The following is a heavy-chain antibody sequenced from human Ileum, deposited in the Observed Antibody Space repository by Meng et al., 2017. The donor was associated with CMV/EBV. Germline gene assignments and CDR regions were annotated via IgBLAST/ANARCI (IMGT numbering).Heavy chain of an antibody. CDR3: ASSDCTNGVCSRYGMDV. Sequence: SSSTSNWWTWVRQYPGKGLEWIGEIHHSGRTNDDPDIKSRVTISVDQSRNQFSLNLNSVTAADTAVYYCASSDCTNGVCSRYGMDVWGQGTTVTVSS. V-gene: IGHV4-4*02. CDR2: IHHSGRT. CDR1: SSSTSNW. J-gene: IGHJ6*02. D-gene: IGHD2-8*01.